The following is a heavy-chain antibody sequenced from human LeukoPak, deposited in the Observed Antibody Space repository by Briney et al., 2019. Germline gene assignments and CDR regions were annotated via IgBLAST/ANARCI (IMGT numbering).Heavy chain of an antibody. CDR3: AREVLSATNYGIDV. J-gene: IGHJ6*02. CDR2: IYYSGSA. Sequence: SETLSLTCTVSGASVSSGSYYWSWIRQPPGKGLEWIGYIYYSGSANYNPSPKSRVTISVDTSKNQFSLKLSSVTAADTAVYYCAREVLSATNYGIDVWGQGTTVTVSS. V-gene: IGHV4-61*01. CDR1: GASVSSGSYY.